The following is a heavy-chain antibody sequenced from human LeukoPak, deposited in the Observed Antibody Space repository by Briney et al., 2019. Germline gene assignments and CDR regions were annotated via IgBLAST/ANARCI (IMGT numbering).Heavy chain of an antibody. CDR3: ARRAFCSSTSCYSERQNWFDP. D-gene: IGHD2-2*02. J-gene: IGHJ5*02. CDR1: GGSISSGGYY. CDR2: INHSGST. Sequence: PSETLSLTCAVSGGSISSGGYYWSWIRQPPGKGLEWIGEINHSGSTNYNPSLKSRVTISVDTSKNQFSLKLSSVTAADTAVYYCARRAFCSSTSCYSERQNWFDPWGQGTLVTVSS. V-gene: IGHV4-34*01.